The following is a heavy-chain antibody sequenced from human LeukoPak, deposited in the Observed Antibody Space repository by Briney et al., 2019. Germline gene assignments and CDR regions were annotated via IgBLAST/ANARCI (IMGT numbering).Heavy chain of an antibody. CDR1: GFTFSSYA. CDR2: ISGSGGST. V-gene: IGHV3-23*01. D-gene: IGHD2-21*02. CDR3: AKAHYGGDCYSFVSYYYYYMDV. J-gene: IGHJ6*03. Sequence: GGSLRLSCAASGFTFSSYAMSWVRQAPGKGLEWVSAISGSGGSTYYADSVKGRFTISRDNSKNTLYLQMNSLRAEDTAVYYCAKAHYGGDCYSFVSYYYYYMDVWGKGTTVTISS.